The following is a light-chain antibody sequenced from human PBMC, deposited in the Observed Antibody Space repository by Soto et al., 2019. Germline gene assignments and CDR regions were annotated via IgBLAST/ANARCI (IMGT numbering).Light chain of an antibody. CDR1: QGIRND. J-gene: IGKJ1*01. V-gene: IGKV1-17*01. Sequence: DIQMTQFPPSLSASVGERVTITCRASQGIRNDLAWYQQKPGKAPKRLIYAASSFQSGVPSRFSGSGSGTEFTLAISSLQPEDFATFYCLQHSTYPLTFGQGTKVEIK. CDR2: AAS. CDR3: LQHSTYPLT.